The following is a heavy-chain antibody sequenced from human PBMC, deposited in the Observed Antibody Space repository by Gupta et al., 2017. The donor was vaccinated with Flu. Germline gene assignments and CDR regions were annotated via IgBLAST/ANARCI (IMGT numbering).Heavy chain of an antibody. Sequence: QEHLVASSGGVVQPGKSLRLSCVASGFTFSHYTMHWVRQAPGKGLEWVACLGQDGFKEYYADAVKGRFTISRDDSKKSLFFQMDSLRAEDTALYYCTTLVASDTFDRGGQGTMVIVSS. CDR1: GFTFSHYT. D-gene: IGHD1-1*01. CDR2: LGQDGFKE. V-gene: IGHV3-30-3*01. CDR3: TTLVASDTFDR. J-gene: IGHJ3*01.